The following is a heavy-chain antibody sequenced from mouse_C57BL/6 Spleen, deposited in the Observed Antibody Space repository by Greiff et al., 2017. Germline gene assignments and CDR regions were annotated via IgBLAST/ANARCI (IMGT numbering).Heavy chain of an antibody. CDR2: IHPSNDDT. Sequence: QVQLKESGAELVKPGASVKMSCKASGYTFTTYPIEWMKQIHGKSLEWIRNIHPSNDDTKYNEKFKGKATLTVATSSSTVYLELSRLTSDDSAVYYCARKGSYYAMDYWGQGTSVTVSS. J-gene: IGHJ4*01. CDR1: GYTFTTYP. CDR3: ARKGSYYAMDY. V-gene: IGHV1-47*01.